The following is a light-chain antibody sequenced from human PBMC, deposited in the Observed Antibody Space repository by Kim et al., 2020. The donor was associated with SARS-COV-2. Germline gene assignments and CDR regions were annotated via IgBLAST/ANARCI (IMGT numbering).Light chain of an antibody. CDR2: EDN. CDR3: QSYDSSNVV. V-gene: IGLV6-57*03. Sequence: KTVTISCPRSRGSIASNYVQWYQQRPGSAPPTVIYEDNQRPSGVPDRFSGSIDSSSNSASLTISGLKTEDEADYYCQSYDSSNVVFGGGTQLTVL. CDR1: RGSIASNY. J-gene: IGLJ2*01.